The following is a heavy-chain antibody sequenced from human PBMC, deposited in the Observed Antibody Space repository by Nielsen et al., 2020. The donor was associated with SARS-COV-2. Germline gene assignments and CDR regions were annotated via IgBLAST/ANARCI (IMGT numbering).Heavy chain of an antibody. CDR1: GFTFSSYA. Sequence: GESLKISCAASGFTFSSYAMHWVRQAPGKGLEWVAVIWYDGSNKYYADSVKGRFTISRDNSKNTLYLQMNSLRAEDTAVYYCARDHGEYSSSVDYWGQGTLVTVSS. CDR2: IWYDGSNK. V-gene: IGHV3-33*08. J-gene: IGHJ4*02. CDR3: ARDHGEYSSSVDY. D-gene: IGHD6-6*01.